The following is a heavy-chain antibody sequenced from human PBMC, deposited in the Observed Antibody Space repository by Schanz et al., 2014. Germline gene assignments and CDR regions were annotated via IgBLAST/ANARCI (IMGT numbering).Heavy chain of an antibody. CDR2: IIPIVDIT. CDR1: GGTFTSYD. CDR3: ATIGVNDYWRFGLDL. Sequence: QVQLVQSGAEVRKPGSSVRVSCKASGGTFTSYDFSWVRQAPGQGLEWMGRIIPIVDITNYAQKFLGRVTITADKSTSTAYMELKSLRSADTAVYYCATIGVNDYWRFGLDLWGQGTTVTVSS. D-gene: IGHD3-16*01. J-gene: IGHJ6*02. V-gene: IGHV1-69*04.